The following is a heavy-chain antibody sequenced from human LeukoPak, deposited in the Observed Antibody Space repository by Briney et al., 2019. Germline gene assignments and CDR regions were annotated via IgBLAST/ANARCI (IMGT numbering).Heavy chain of an antibody. V-gene: IGHV4-34*01. Sequence: SETLSLTCAVYGGSFSGYYWSWIRQPPGKGLEWIGEINHSGSTNYNPSLKSRVTISVDTSKNQLSLKLSSVTAADTAVYYCARGPNLLRYFDWLLKYWGQGTLVTVSS. CDR2: INHSGST. D-gene: IGHD3-9*01. CDR3: ARGPNLLRYFDWLLKY. CDR1: GGSFSGYY. J-gene: IGHJ4*02.